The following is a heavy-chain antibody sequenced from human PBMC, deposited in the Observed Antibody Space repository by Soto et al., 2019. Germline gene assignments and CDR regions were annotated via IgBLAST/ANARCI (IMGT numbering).Heavy chain of an antibody. D-gene: IGHD3-22*01. Sequence: SLRLSCAASGFTFSSNAMSWVRQAPGKGLEWVSGITGSGGITDYADSVKGRFTISRDNSKNTVYLQVSKLRAEDTAVYFCARDQTDSGGYSDSWGQGTLVTVSS. J-gene: IGHJ4*02. CDR3: ARDQTDSGGYSDS. CDR1: GFTFSSNA. V-gene: IGHV3-23*01. CDR2: ITGSGGIT.